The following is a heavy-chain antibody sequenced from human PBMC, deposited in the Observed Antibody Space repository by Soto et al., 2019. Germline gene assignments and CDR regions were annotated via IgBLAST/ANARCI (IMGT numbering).Heavy chain of an antibody. CDR1: GVSISSRSYY. CDR3: ASIIAVAGPRWFDF. CDR2: SGST. D-gene: IGHD6-19*01. J-gene: IGHJ5*01. V-gene: IGHV4-39*01. Sequence: QLQMQESGPGLVKPSETLSLTCTVSGVSISSRSYYWAWVRQPPGKGLEWMGNSGSTYYNPSLNNRASISVDTSKNQFSLKLSSMTAADTAAYYCASIIAVAGPRWFDFWGQGTLVTVSS.